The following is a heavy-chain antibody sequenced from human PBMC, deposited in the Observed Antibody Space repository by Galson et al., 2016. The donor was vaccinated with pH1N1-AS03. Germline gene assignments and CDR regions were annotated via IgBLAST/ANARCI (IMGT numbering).Heavy chain of an antibody. V-gene: IGHV3-15*01. CDR2: IKRNIEGAAT. J-gene: IGHJ4*02. CDR1: GFTFSDAW. Sequence: SLRLSCAGSGFTFSDAWMTWVRQAPGEGLEWIGRIKRNIEGAATDYAAPVKGRFTISRDDSKYTTYLQMNSLKIEDTAVYYCSAGLGTTDSDSWGQGTLVTVSS. CDR3: SAGLGTTDSDS. D-gene: IGHD6-19*01.